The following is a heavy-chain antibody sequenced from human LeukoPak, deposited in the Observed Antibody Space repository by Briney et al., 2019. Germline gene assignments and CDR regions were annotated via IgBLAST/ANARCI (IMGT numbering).Heavy chain of an antibody. CDR2: INHSGST. CDR3: ARHYSSATSCFDY. J-gene: IGHJ4*02. V-gene: IGHV4-34*01. D-gene: IGHD2-2*01. Sequence: SETLSLTCAVYGGSFSGYYWSWIRQPPGKGLEWIGEINHSGSTNYNPSLKSRVTISVDTSKNQFSLKLSSVTAADTAVYYCARHYSSATSCFDYWGQGTLVAVSS. CDR1: GGSFSGYY.